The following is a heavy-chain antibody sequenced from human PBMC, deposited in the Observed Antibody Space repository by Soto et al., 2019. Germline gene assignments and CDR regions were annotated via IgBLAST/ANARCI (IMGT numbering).Heavy chain of an antibody. J-gene: IGHJ4*02. V-gene: IGHV3-9*01. CDR2: MSGNRDTI. Sequence: GGCLRLCRTVYSVTFDCYGWRWVRQALGNGLEWVTGMSGNRDTIGYADCVKGRYTSSRDNAKNSLYLQRNSLRAEDTAFYYCAIDVWSRASGPTDSWGQGTLVNVSS. CDR3: AIDVWSRASGPTDS. CDR1: SVTFDCYG. D-gene: IGHD3-10*01.